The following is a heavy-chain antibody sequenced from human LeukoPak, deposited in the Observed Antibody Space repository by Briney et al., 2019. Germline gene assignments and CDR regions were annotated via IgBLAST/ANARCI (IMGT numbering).Heavy chain of an antibody. V-gene: IGHV3-64D*06. CDR2: ISSNGGST. CDR1: GFTFSSYA. D-gene: IGHD2-15*01. CDR3: VKGAVVVVAAAFEY. J-gene: IGHJ4*02. Sequence: GGSLRLSRSASGFTFSSYAMHWVRQAPGKGLEYVSAISSNGGSTYYADSVKGRFTISRDNSKNTLYLQMSSLRAEDTAVYYCVKGAVVVVAAAFEYWGQGTLVTVSS.